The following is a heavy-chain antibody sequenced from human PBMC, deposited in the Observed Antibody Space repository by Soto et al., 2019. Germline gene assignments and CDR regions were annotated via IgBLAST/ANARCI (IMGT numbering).Heavy chain of an antibody. D-gene: IGHD6-13*01. J-gene: IGHJ6*02. Sequence: ASVKVSCKASGYTFTSYGISWVRQAPGQGLEWMGWISAYNGNTNYAQKLQGRVTMTTDTSTGTAYMELRSLRSDDTAVYYCARVGQQQLDYYYYYGMDVWGQGTTVTVSS. CDR3: ARVGQQQLDYYYYYGMDV. CDR1: GYTFTSYG. V-gene: IGHV1-18*04. CDR2: ISAYNGNT.